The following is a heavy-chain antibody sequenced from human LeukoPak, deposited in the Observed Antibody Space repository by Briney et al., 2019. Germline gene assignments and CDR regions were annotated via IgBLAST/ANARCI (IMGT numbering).Heavy chain of an antibody. J-gene: IGHJ5*02. Sequence: SETLSLTCTVSGGSISSYYWSWIRQPPGKGLEWIGYIYYSGSTNYNPSLKSRVTISVDTSKNQFSLKLSSVTAADTAVYYCAREIEEGQRITVSGVVIMVWFDHWGQGSLVTVSS. CDR2: IYYSGST. CDR3: AREIEEGQRITVSGVVIMVWFDH. D-gene: IGHD3-3*01. V-gene: IGHV4-59*12. CDR1: GGSISSYY.